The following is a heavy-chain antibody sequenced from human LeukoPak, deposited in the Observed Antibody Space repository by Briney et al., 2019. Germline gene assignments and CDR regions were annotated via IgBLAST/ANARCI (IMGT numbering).Heavy chain of an antibody. Sequence: PGGSLRLSCAASGFTFNTYSMSWVRQAPGKGLEWVSSISTSSYIYSADSVKGRFTISRDNAKNSLYLQMNSLRAEDTAVYYCARDRGDWFDPWGQGTLVTVSS. CDR3: ARDRGDWFDP. J-gene: IGHJ5*02. V-gene: IGHV3-21*04. CDR1: GFTFNTYS. CDR2: ISTSSYI.